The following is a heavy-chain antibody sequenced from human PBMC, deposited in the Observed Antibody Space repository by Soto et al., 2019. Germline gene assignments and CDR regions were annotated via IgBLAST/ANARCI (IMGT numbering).Heavy chain of an antibody. CDR2: IYYSGST. V-gene: IGHV4-30-4*08. CDR1: DGSTSTGDCY. J-gene: IGHJ4*02. Sequence: PSGTLAVICTLPDGSTSTGDCYTSWIRQPPGKGLEWIGYIYYSGSTYYNPSLKSRVTISVDTSKNQFSLKLSSVTAAETAVYYRARWTYSSGWYLNDYWGQGTMVTVSS. CDR3: ARWTYSSGWYLNDY. D-gene: IGHD6-19*01.